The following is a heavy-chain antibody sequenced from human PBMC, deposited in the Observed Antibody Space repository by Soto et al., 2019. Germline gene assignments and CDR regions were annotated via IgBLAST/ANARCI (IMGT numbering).Heavy chain of an antibody. Sequence: SETLSFTCGVSGYSLTSGYHWGWIRQPPGKGLEWIGTIYHSGTTYYNPSLMSRVTMSVDTSKNQFSLKVTSATAADTAVYFCVRVYGRSSCFFDSWGQGTLVTVSS. J-gene: IGHJ4*02. V-gene: IGHV4-38-2*01. CDR3: VRVYGRSSCFFDS. CDR1: GYSLTSGYH. CDR2: IYHSGTT. D-gene: IGHD6-6*01.